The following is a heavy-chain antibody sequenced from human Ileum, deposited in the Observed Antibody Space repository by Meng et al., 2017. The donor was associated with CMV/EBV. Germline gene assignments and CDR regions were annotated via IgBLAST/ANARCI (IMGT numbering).Heavy chain of an antibody. J-gene: IGHJ4*02. D-gene: IGHD6-6*01. Sequence: GSLKISCAASGFTFSDYWMTWVRQAPGKGLEWVANIKQDGREKYYVDSVKGRFTISRDNAKNSVYLQMNSLRVEDTAVYYCATGGLHLVGGQGMLVTVSS. CDR3: ATGGLHLV. CDR2: IKQDGREK. CDR1: GFTFSDYW. V-gene: IGHV3-7*01.